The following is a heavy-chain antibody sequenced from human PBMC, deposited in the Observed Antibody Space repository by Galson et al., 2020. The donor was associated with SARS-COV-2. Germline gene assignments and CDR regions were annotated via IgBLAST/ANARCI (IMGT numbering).Heavy chain of an antibody. CDR1: GFTFSTYG. D-gene: IGHD1-1*01. CDR3: AKELYNWNDAWHYCYCMVV. V-gene: IGHV3-30*18. CDR2: TPYDGSDK. Sequence: GGSLRLSCAASGFTFSTYGMHWVRQAPGKGLEWVAVTPYDGSDKYYADSVKGRFNIFSDNSKNTLYLQMNSLRAEDTAVYYCAKELYNWNDAWHYCYCMVVWGQGTSVSVSS. J-gene: IGHJ6*02.